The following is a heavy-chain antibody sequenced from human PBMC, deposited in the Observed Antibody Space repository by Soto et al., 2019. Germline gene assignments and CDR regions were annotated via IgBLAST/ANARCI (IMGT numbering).Heavy chain of an antibody. Sequence: AASVKVSCKASGYTFTSYGISWVRQAPGQGLEWMGWISAYNGNTNYAQKLQGRVTMTTDTSTSTAYMELRSLRSDDTAVYYCARDTHIVLMVYAIDYYYYGMDVWGQGTTVTVSS. CDR1: GYTFTSYG. V-gene: IGHV1-18*01. D-gene: IGHD2-8*01. J-gene: IGHJ6*02. CDR2: ISAYNGNT. CDR3: ARDTHIVLMVYAIDYYYYGMDV.